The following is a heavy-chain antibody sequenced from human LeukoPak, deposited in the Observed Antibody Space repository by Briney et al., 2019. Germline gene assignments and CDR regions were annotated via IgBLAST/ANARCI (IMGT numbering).Heavy chain of an antibody. V-gene: IGHV3-30*04. CDR2: ISYDGSYN. D-gene: IGHD4-17*01. CDR1: GFTFSSYS. Sequence: GRSLRLSCAASGFTFSSYSMHWVRQAPGKGLEWVAFISYDGSYNDYADSVRGRFTISRDNSKNTLHLQMSSLRADDSALYYCARFGDYGEYWGQGTLVIVSS. J-gene: IGHJ4*02. CDR3: ARFGDYGEY.